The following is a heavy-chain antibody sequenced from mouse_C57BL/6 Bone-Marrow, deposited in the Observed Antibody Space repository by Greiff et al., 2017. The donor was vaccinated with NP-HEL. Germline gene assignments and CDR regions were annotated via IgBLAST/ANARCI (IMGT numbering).Heavy chain of an antibody. V-gene: IGHV2-2*01. Sequence: QVQLQQSGPGLVQPSKSLSITCTVSGFSLTSYGVHWVRQSPGKGLEWLGVIWSGGSRDYNAAFISSLSISKDNSKSQVFFKMNSLQADDTAIYYCARGTVEFAYWGQGTLVTVSA. J-gene: IGHJ3*01. CDR3: ARGTVEFAY. CDR1: GFSLTSYG. CDR2: IWSGGSR. D-gene: IGHD1-1*01.